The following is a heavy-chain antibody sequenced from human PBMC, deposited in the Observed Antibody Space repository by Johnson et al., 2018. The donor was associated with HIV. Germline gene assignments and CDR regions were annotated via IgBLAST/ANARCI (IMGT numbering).Heavy chain of an antibody. D-gene: IGHD2-2*01. CDR1: GFTFSDYY. J-gene: IGHJ3*02. Sequence: QVQLVESGGGLVQPGGSLRLSCAASGFTFSDYYMSWIRQAPGKGLEWVSYISGSGSTIYYADSVKGRFTISRDNSKNTVYLQMNSLRGDDTAVYYCARPGIVVLPAGAFDIWGPGTMVTVSS. CDR3: ARPGIVVLPAGAFDI. V-gene: IGHV3-11*04. CDR2: ISGSGSTI.